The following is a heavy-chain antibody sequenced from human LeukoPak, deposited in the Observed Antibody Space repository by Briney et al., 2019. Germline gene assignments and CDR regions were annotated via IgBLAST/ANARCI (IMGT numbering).Heavy chain of an antibody. CDR2: IRYDGSNK. D-gene: IGHD4-23*01. V-gene: IGHV3-30*02. CDR1: GFTFSSDG. Sequence: GGSQRLSCAASGFTFSSDGMHWDRQAPGKGLEWVAFIRYDGSNKYYADSVKGRFTISRDNSKNTLYLQMNSLRAEDTAVYYCAKDFPHRTVVTPDAFDIWGQGTMVTVSS. CDR3: AKDFPHRTVVTPDAFDI. J-gene: IGHJ3*02.